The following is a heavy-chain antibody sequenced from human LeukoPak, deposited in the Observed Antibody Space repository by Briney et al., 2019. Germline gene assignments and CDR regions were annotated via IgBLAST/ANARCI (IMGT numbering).Heavy chain of an antibody. J-gene: IGHJ4*02. Sequence: SETLSLTCTVSGGSISSGSYYWSWIRQPAGKGLEWIGRIYTSGSTNYNPSLKSRVTISVDTSKNQFSQKLSSVTAADTAVYYCARDAQGYYFDYWGQGTLVTVSS. CDR1: GGSISSGSYY. V-gene: IGHV4-61*02. CDR2: IYTSGST. CDR3: ARDAQGYYFDY.